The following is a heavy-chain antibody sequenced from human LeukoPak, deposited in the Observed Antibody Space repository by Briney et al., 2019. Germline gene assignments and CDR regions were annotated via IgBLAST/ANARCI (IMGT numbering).Heavy chain of an antibody. CDR2: INHSGST. Sequence: SETLSLTCAVYGGSFSGYYWSWIRQPPGKGLEWIGEINHSGSTNYNPSLKSRVTISVDTSKNQFSLKLSSVTAADTAVYYCARGLAARRAAAIGRYYFDYGDQGTLVTVSS. CDR1: GGSFSGYY. V-gene: IGHV4-34*01. CDR3: ARGLAARRAAAIGRYYFDY. J-gene: IGHJ4*02. D-gene: IGHD6-6*01.